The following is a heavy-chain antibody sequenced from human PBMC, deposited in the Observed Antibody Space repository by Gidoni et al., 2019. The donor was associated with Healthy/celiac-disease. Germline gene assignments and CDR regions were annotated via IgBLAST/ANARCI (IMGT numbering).Heavy chain of an antibody. D-gene: IGHD1-26*01. Sequence: QITLKESGPTLVKPTQTLTLTCTFSGFSLSTSGVGVGWIRQPPGKALEWLALIYWNDDKRYSPSLKSRLTITKDTSKNQVVLTMTNMDPVDTATYYCAHTIVSIVGDRDLDYWGQGTLVTVSS. CDR1: GFSLSTSGVG. V-gene: IGHV2-5*01. CDR2: IYWNDDK. J-gene: IGHJ4*02. CDR3: AHTIVSIVGDRDLDY.